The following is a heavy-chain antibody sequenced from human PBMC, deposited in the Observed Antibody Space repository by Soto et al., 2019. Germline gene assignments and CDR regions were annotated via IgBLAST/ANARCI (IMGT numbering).Heavy chain of an antibody. V-gene: IGHV4-30-4*01. J-gene: IGHJ4*02. CDR3: ARMDTAMVRSLDY. CDR2: IYYSGST. Sequence: QVQLQESGPGLVKPSQTLSLTCTVSGGSISSGDYYWSWIRQPPGKGLEWIGYIYYSGSTYYNPSLKSRVTLSVDTSKNQFSLKLSSVTAADTAVYYCARMDTAMVRSLDYWGQGTLVTVSS. CDR1: GGSISSGDYY. D-gene: IGHD5-18*01.